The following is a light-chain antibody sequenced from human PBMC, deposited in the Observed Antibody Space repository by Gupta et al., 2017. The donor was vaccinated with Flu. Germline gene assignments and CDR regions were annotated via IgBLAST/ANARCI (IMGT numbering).Light chain of an antibody. CDR2: GTS. CDR3: QQYGSSAKT. CDR1: QSVSNIY. V-gene: IGKV3-20*01. J-gene: IGKJ2*01. Sequence: VTLALAPGERATLSCRYRQSVSNIYLYWYQQRPGHAPRLLIYGTSSRATGIPDRFSGSGSGTDFTLTISRLEPEDFAVYYCQQYGSSAKTFGQGTKVEIK.